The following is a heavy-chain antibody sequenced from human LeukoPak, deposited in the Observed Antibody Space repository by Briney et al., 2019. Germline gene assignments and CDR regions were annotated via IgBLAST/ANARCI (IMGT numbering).Heavy chain of an antibody. J-gene: IGHJ4*02. CDR2: IYYSGST. D-gene: IGHD6-6*01. V-gene: IGHV4-59*08. Sequence: SETLSLTCTVSGGSISSYYWSWIRQPPGKGLEWIGYIYYSGSTNYNPSLKSRVTISVDTSKNQFSLNVTSVTAAATAVYYCARHWGIGSSSFRLDYWGQGTLVTVS. CDR1: GGSISSYY. CDR3: ARHWGIGSSSFRLDY.